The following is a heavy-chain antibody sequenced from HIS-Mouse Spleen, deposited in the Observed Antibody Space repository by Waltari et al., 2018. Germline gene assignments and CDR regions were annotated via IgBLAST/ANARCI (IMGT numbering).Heavy chain of an antibody. CDR1: GFSLSTARMG. V-gene: IGHV2-26*01. Sequence: QVTLKESGPVLVKPTETLTLTCTVSGFSLSTARMGVSWILQPPGKALEWPAHIFSNDEKSYSTSLKSRLTISKDTSKSQVVLTMTNMDPVDTATYYCARISNRRMGIAVAGTLDYWGQGTLVTVSS. J-gene: IGHJ4*02. D-gene: IGHD6-19*01. CDR2: IFSNDEK. CDR3: ARISNRRMGIAVAGTLDY.